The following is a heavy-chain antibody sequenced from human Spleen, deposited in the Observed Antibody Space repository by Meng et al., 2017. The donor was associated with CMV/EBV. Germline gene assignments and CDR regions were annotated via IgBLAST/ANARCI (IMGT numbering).Heavy chain of an antibody. CDR1: GLTFSSYG. D-gene: IGHD3-3*01. J-gene: IGHJ4*02. Sequence: GSLRLSCAASGLTFSSYGMHWVRQAPGKGLEWIGHIHYSGNTDYNPSLKSRVTISSDTSKNQFSLKLSSVTAADTAVYYCAYYDFWSGYPAYWGQGTLVTVSS. CDR3: AYYDFWSGYPAY. V-gene: IGHV4-59*01. CDR2: IHYSGNT.